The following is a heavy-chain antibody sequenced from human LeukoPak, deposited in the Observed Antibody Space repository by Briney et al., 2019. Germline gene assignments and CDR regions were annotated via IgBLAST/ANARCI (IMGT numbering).Heavy chain of an antibody. CDR2: ISYDGSNK. Sequence: GGSLRLSCAASGFTFSSYAMHWVRQAPGKGLEWVAVISYDGSNKYYADSVKGRFTISRDNSKNTLYLQMNSLRAEDTAVYYCARGASLRFLEWLPPDVWGQGTTVTVSS. D-gene: IGHD3-3*01. J-gene: IGHJ6*02. V-gene: IGHV3-30-3*01. CDR1: GFTFSSYA. CDR3: ARGASLRFLEWLPPDV.